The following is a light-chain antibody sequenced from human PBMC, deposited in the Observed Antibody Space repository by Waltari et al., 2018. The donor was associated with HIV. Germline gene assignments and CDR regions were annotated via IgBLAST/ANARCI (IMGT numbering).Light chain of an antibody. Sequence: QSVLTQPPSVSGAPGQRVTISCSGSSSNIGANHDVHWYQQLPATAPKNHIDGDYLRPSGVPDRFSGSKSGSSAFLAITGLQPEDEADYFCQSYDTSLGAFYVFGTGTKVTVL. V-gene: IGLV1-40*01. CDR2: GDY. CDR3: QSYDTSLGAFYV. CDR1: SSNIGANHD. J-gene: IGLJ1*01.